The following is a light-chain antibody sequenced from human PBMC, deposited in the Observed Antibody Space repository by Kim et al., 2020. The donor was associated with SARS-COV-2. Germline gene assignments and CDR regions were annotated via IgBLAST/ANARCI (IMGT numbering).Light chain of an antibody. Sequence: DIQMTQSPPTLSASVGDRVTITCRASQSISTWLAWYQQKPGKAPKLLIYKASSLESGVPSRFSGSGSGTEFTLTISSLQPDDFATYYCQQYNSSPLTFGGGPRWIS. CDR2: KAS. V-gene: IGKV1-5*03. J-gene: IGKJ4*01. CDR3: QQYNSSPLT. CDR1: QSISTW.